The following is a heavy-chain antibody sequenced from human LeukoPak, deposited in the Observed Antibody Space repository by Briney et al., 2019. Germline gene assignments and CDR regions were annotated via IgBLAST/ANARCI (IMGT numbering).Heavy chain of an antibody. CDR3: ARVTYYYGSGSYYGDY. J-gene: IGHJ4*02. Sequence: ASVKVSCKASGGTFSSYAISWVRQAPGQGLEWMGWISAYNGNTNYAQKLQGRVTMTTDTSTSTAYMELRSLRSDDTAVYYCARVTYYYGSGSYYGDYWGQGTLVTVSS. D-gene: IGHD3-10*01. V-gene: IGHV1-18*01. CDR2: ISAYNGNT. CDR1: GGTFSSYA.